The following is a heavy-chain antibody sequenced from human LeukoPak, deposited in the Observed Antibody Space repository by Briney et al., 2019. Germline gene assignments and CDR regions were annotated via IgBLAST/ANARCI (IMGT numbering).Heavy chain of an antibody. D-gene: IGHD3-16*02. CDR1: GFTFSSYS. Sequence: GSLRLSCAASGFTFSSYSMNWVRQAPGKGLEWVSYISSSSSTIYYADSVKGRFTISRDNAKNSLYLQMNSLRAEDTAVYYCARDSKDTHYDYVWGSYRLFDYWGQGTLVTVSS. CDR3: ARDSKDTHYDYVWGSYRLFDY. J-gene: IGHJ4*02. V-gene: IGHV3-48*01. CDR2: ISSSSSTI.